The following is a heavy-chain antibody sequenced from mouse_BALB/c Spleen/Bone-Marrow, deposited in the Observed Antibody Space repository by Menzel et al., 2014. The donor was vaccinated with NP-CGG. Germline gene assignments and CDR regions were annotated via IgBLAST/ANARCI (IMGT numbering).Heavy chain of an antibody. CDR1: GFNIKDTY. Sequence: DVQLQESGAELVKPGASVKLSCTAFGFNIKDTYMHWVKQRPEQGLEWIGRIDPANGNTKYDSKFQGKATITADTSSNTAYLQLSSLTSEDTAVYYCARWEYYAMDYWGQGTSVTVSS. D-gene: IGHD4-1*01. V-gene: IGHV14-3*02. J-gene: IGHJ4*01. CDR2: IDPANGNT. CDR3: ARWEYYAMDY.